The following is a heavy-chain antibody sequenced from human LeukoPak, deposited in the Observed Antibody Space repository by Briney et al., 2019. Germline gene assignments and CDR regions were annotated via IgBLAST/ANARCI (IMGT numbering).Heavy chain of an antibody. CDR3: ARGRDGYNLRFLRY. D-gene: IGHD5-24*01. J-gene: IGHJ4*02. CDR1: GGSFSGYY. V-gene: IGHV4-34*01. Sequence: TTSETLSLTCAVYGGSFSGYYWSWIRQPPGKGLEWIGEINHSGSTNYNPSLKSRVTISVDTSKNQFSLKLSSVTAAHTAVYYCARGRDGYNLRFLRYWGQGTLVTVSS. CDR2: INHSGST.